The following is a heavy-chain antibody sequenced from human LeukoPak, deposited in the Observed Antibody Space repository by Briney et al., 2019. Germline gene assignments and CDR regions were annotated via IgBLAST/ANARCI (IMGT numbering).Heavy chain of an antibody. CDR2: INPNTGDT. CDR1: GYTFSGYY. D-gene: IGHD2-21*02. CDR3: ARDQFCGRDCYAGFDS. J-gene: IGHJ4*02. V-gene: IGHV1-2*02. Sequence: ASVKVSFKASGYTFSGYYVHWVRQAPGQGLEWMGWINPNTGDTKYSHKFQGRATMTRDTSITTAYMELTSLRSDDTAVYYCARDQFCGRDCYAGFDSWGQGTLLTVSS.